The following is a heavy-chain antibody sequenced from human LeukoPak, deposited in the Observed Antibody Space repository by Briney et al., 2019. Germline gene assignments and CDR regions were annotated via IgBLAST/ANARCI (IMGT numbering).Heavy chain of an antibody. V-gene: IGHV3-48*02. J-gene: IGHJ3*02. CDR2: ISSSSSTI. CDR3: ASLDSSGWYEDI. Sequence: GGSLRLSCAASGFTFSSYGMNWVRQAPGKGLEWVSYISSSSSTIYYADSVKGRFTISRDNAKNPLYLQMNSLRDEDTAVYYCASLDSSGWYEDIWGQGTMVTVSS. D-gene: IGHD6-19*01. CDR1: GFTFSSYG.